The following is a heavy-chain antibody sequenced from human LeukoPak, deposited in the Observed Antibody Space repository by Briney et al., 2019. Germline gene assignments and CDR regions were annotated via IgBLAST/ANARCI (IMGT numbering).Heavy chain of an antibody. Sequence: SETLSLTCTASGGSISSYYWSWIRQPPGKGLEWIGYIYYSGSTNYNPSLKSRVTISVDTSKNQISLKLSSVTAADTAVYYCARGGSGTYLSHLRFDYWGQGTLVTVSS. V-gene: IGHV4-59*01. CDR3: ARGGSGTYLSHLRFDY. J-gene: IGHJ4*02. D-gene: IGHD3-10*01. CDR2: IYYSGST. CDR1: GGSISSYY.